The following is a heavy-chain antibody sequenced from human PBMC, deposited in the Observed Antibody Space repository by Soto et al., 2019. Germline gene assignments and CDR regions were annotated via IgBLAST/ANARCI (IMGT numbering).Heavy chain of an antibody. CDR3: ARAVYSNHVY. CDR2: ISNSGRT. CDR1: GASISSGSYY. J-gene: IGHJ4*02. Sequence: QVQLQESGPGLGKPSQTLSLTCTVSGASISSGSYYWSWIRQLPGKGLEWIGYISNSGRTYYNPSLKSRVTISVDTSKNQFSLRVSSVTAADTAVYYCARAVYSNHVYWGQGTLVTVSS. D-gene: IGHD4-4*01. V-gene: IGHV4-31*03.